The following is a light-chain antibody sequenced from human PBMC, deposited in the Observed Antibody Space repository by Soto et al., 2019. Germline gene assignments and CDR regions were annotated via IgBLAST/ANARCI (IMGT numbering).Light chain of an antibody. J-gene: IGKJ1*01. CDR3: QQYNSYSWT. Sequence: DIQMTQSPSTLSASVGDRVTITCRASQSISSWLAWYQQKPGKAPKLLIYKASSLESGVPSRCSGSGSGTEFTLTISSLQPDDFATDYCQQYNSYSWTFGQGTKVDI. CDR1: QSISSW. CDR2: KAS. V-gene: IGKV1-5*03.